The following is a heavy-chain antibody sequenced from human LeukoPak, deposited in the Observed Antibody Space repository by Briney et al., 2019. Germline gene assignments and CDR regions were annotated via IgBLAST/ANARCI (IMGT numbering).Heavy chain of an antibody. D-gene: IGHD3-3*01. CDR1: GYTLTSYG. J-gene: IGHJ4*02. V-gene: IGHV1-18*01. CDR3: ARPSYDFWSGYGRHDFDY. CDR2: ISAYNGNT. Sequence: ASVKVSCKASGYTLTSYGLNWVRQAPGQGLEWMAWISAYNGNTNYAQKLQGRVTMTTDTSTSTAYMELRSLRSDDTAVYYCARPSYDFWSGYGRHDFDYWGQGTLVTVSS.